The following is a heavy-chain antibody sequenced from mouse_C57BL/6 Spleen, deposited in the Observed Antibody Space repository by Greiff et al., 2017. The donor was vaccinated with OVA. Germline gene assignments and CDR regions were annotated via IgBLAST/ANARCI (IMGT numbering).Heavy chain of an antibody. D-gene: IGHD1-1*01. V-gene: IGHV1-82*01. Sequence: VQLQQSGPELVKPGASVKISCKASGYAFSSSWMNWVKQRPGKGLEWIGRIYPGDGDTNYNGKFKGKATLTADKSSSTAYMQLSSLTSEDSAVYFCARYAYYYGSSYPDYWGQGTTLTVSS. CDR3: ARYAYYYGSSYPDY. CDR2: IYPGDGDT. J-gene: IGHJ2*01. CDR1: GYAFSSSW.